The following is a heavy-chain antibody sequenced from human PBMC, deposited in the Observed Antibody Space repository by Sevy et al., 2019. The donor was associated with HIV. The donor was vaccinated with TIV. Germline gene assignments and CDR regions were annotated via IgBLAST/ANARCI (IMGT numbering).Heavy chain of an antibody. CDR2: INPSGGRT. J-gene: IGHJ4*02. D-gene: IGHD3-22*01. Sequence: ASVKVSCKASGYTFTSYYMHWVRQAPGQGLEWMGIINPSGGRTSYAQKFQGRVTMTRDTSTSTVYMGLGSLGSEDTAVYYWAVSYYDSSGYIDYWGQGTLVTVSS. V-gene: IGHV1-46*01. CDR1: GYTFTSYY. CDR3: AVSYYDSSGYIDY.